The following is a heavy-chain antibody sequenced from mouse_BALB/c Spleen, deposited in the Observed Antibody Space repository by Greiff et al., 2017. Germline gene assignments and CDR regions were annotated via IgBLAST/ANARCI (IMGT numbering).Heavy chain of an antibody. J-gene: IGHJ4*01. CDR2: IYPGDGDT. V-gene: IGHV1-87*01. Sequence: QVQLQQSGAELARPGASVKLSCKASGYTFTSYWMQWVKQRPGQGLEWIGAIYPGDGDTRYTQKFKGKATLTADKSSSTAYMQLSSLASEDSAVYYCARYGDGSHYYAMDYWGQGTSVTVSS. CDR1: GYTFTSYW. CDR3: ARYGDGSHYYAMDY. D-gene: IGHD2-3*01.